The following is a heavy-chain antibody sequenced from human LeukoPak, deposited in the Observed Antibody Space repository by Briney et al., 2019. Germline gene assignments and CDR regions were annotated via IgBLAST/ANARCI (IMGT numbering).Heavy chain of an antibody. CDR2: MNPNSGNT. CDR3: ARATKWLVNYFDY. Sequence: GASVKVSCKASGYTFTSYDINWVRQATGQGLEWMGWMNPNSGNTGYAQKFQGRVTMTRNTSISTAYMELSSLRSEDTAVYYCARATKWLVNYFDYWGQGTLVTVSS. J-gene: IGHJ4*02. V-gene: IGHV1-8*01. CDR1: GYTFTSYD. D-gene: IGHD6-19*01.